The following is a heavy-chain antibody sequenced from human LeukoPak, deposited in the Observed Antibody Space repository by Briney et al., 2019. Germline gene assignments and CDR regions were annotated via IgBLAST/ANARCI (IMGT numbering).Heavy chain of an antibody. D-gene: IGHD3-3*01. CDR2: INNDGTTI. V-gene: IGHV3-74*01. CDR3: ATLGVPA. J-gene: IGHJ5*02. CDR1: GFTFSNEW. Sequence: PGGSLRLPCVASGFTFSNEWMNWIRQAPGKGLVWVSHINNDGTTINYADSVKGRFTISRDNTKNTLYLQMNSLRADDTAVYYCATLGVPALGRGTLVTVSS.